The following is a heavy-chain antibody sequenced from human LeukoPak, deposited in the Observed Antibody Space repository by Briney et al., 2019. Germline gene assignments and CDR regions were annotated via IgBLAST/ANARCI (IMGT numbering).Heavy chain of an antibody. CDR3: AREDGSGTYYRDY. D-gene: IGHD3-10*01. J-gene: IGHJ4*02. CDR1: GFTFSSYG. V-gene: IGHV3-30*03. Sequence: GGSLRLSCAASGFTFSSYGMHWVRQAPGKGLEWVAVISYDGSNKYYADSVKGRFTISRDNSKNTLYLQMNSLRAEDTAVYYCAREDGSGTYYRDYWGQGTLVTVSS. CDR2: ISYDGSNK.